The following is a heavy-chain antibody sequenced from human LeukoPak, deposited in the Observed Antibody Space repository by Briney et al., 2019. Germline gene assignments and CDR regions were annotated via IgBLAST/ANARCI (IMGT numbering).Heavy chain of an antibody. Sequence: GGSLRLSCAASGFTFSDYYMSWIRQAPGKGLEGVAYISRSGSTIYYADSVKGRFTISRDNAKNSLYLQMNSLRAEDTAVYYCARDHSVYYDSSGHAAGYWGQGTLVTVSS. CDR2: ISRSGSTI. J-gene: IGHJ4*02. CDR1: GFTFSDYY. D-gene: IGHD3-22*01. V-gene: IGHV3-11*01. CDR3: ARDHSVYYDSSGHAAGY.